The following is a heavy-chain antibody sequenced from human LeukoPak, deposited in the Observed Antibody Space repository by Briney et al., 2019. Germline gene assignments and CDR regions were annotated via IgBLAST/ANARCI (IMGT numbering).Heavy chain of an antibody. CDR3: ARGVEPLASNTLAY. CDR2: LYSDGNT. J-gene: IGHJ4*02. CDR1: GFTVITND. Sequence: GGSLRLSCAASGFTVITNDMTWVRQAPGKGLEWASVLYSDGNTKYADSVQGRFTISRDNSKNTLYLEMNSLSPDDTAVYYCARGVEPLASNTLAYWGQGTLVTVSS. V-gene: IGHV3-53*01. D-gene: IGHD1-14*01.